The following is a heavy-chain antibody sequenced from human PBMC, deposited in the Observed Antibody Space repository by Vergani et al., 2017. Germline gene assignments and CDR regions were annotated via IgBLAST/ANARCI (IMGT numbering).Heavy chain of an antibody. CDR2: ISGNNDDV. CDR3: TKGSRGYTGYFFDY. V-gene: IGHV3-21*01. D-gene: IGHD5-12*01. CDR1: GFRFSNYW. J-gene: IGHJ4*02. Sequence: EVEVVESGGGLVQPGGSLRLSCAASGFRFSNYWMHWLRQAPGKGLEWVSSISGNNDDVYYADSVKGRFTISRDNAKNSLYLDMSSLRAEDTAVYYCTKGSRGYTGYFFDYWGQGTLATVSS.